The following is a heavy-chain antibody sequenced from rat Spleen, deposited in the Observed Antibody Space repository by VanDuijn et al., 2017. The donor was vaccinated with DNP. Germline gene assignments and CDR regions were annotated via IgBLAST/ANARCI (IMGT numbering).Heavy chain of an antibody. D-gene: IGHD1-1*01. J-gene: IGHJ4*01. Sequence: EVQLVESGGDLVQPGRSLKLSCVASGFTFNNYWMTWIRQVPGKGLEWVASITSSGGSTYYPDSVKGRFTISRDNAKNTLYLQMNSLRSEDTATYYCARDYYSGDYAMDAWGQGTSVTVSS. CDR3: ARDYYSGDYAMDA. CDR1: GFTFNNYW. V-gene: IGHV5-31*01. CDR2: ITSSGGST.